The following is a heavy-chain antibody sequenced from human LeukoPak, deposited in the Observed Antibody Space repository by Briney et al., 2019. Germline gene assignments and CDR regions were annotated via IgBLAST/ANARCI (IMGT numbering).Heavy chain of an antibody. CDR3: ARDWVYKIDY. CDR1: GFTFSSYV. V-gene: IGHV3-74*01. CDR2: ISHDGII. J-gene: IGHJ4*02. D-gene: IGHD5-24*01. Sequence: GGSLRLSCGTAGFTFSSYVMHWVRRTPGKGLVWVSRISHDGIISYADSVKGRFTISRDNAKNTLILQMNSLRVEDTAVYYCARDWVYKIDYWGRGTLVTVSS.